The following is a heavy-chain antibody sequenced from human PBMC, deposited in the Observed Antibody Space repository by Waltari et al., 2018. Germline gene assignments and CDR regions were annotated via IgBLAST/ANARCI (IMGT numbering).Heavy chain of an antibody. D-gene: IGHD3-3*01. Sequence: QMQLVQSGPEVKKPGTSVKVSCKASGFTFTSSAVQWVRQARGQRLEWIGWCVVGSGNTNYAQKFQERVTITRDMSTSTAYMELSSLRSEDTAVYYCAAAPYDFWSGYLDYWGQGTLVTVSS. CDR3: AAAPYDFWSGYLDY. CDR2: CVVGSGNT. CDR1: GFTFTSSA. V-gene: IGHV1-58*01. J-gene: IGHJ4*02.